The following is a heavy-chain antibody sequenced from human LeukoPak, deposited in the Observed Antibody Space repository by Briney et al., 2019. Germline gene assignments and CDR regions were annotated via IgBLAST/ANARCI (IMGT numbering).Heavy chain of an antibody. CDR3: ARVLKRWEPSGFQH. J-gene: IGHJ1*01. CDR1: GFTFSSYS. D-gene: IGHD1-26*01. CDR2: ISSSSSYI. Sequence: PGGSLRLSCAASGFTFSSYSMNWVRQAPGKGLEWVSSISSSSSYIYYADSVKGRFTISRDNAKNSLYLQMNSLRAEDTAVYYCARVLKRWEPSGFQHWGQGTLVTVSS. V-gene: IGHV3-21*01.